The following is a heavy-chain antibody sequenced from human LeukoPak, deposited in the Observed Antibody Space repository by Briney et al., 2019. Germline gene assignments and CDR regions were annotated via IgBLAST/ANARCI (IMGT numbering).Heavy chain of an antibody. CDR1: GGSFSGYY. CDR2: INHSGST. Sequence: PSETLSLTCAVYGGSFSGYYWSWIRQPPGKGLEWIGEINHSGSTNYNPSLKSRVTISVDTSKNQFSLKLSSVTAADTAVYYCATATKGHFDYWGQGTLVTVSS. CDR3: ATATKGHFDY. D-gene: IGHD2-15*01. V-gene: IGHV4-34*01. J-gene: IGHJ4*02.